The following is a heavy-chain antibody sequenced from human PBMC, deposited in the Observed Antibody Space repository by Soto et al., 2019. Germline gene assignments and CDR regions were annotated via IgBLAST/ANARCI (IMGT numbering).Heavy chain of an antibody. V-gene: IGHV1-8*01. CDR3: ARYVDTADYYYYYMDV. D-gene: IGHD5-18*01. J-gene: IGHJ6*03. CDR1: GYTFTSYD. Sequence: QVQLVQSGAEVKKPGASVKVSCKASGYTFTSYDINWVRQATGQGLEWMGWMNPNSGNTGYAQKFQGRVTMNRNTSISTAYMELSSLRSEDTTVYYCARYVDTADYYYYYMDVWGKGTTVTVSS. CDR2: MNPNSGNT.